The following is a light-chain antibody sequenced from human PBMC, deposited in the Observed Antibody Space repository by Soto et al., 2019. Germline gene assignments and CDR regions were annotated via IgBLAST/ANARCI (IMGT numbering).Light chain of an antibody. J-gene: IGKJ1*01. Sequence: DIPMTQSPSSLSASVGDRVTITCQASQDINNYLNWYQQKPGKAPKLLIYDASNLETGVPSRFSGSGSGTDFTFTISSLQPEDIATYYCQQYDNLPWTFGQGTKVEIK. CDR2: DAS. CDR1: QDINNY. CDR3: QQYDNLPWT. V-gene: IGKV1-33*01.